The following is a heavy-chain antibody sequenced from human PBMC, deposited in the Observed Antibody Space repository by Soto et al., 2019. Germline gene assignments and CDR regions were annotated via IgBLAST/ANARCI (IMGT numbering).Heavy chain of an antibody. CDR3: AGGRYDFWSGYYLGV. D-gene: IGHD3-3*01. V-gene: IGHV1-2*02. CDR2: INPNSGGT. CDR1: GYTFTGYY. J-gene: IGHJ6*02. Sequence: ASVKVSCKASGYTFTGYYMHWVRQAPGQGLEWMGWINPNSGGTNYAQKFQGRVTMTRDTSISTAYMELSRLRSDDTAVYYCAGGRYDFWSGYYLGVWGQGTTVTV.